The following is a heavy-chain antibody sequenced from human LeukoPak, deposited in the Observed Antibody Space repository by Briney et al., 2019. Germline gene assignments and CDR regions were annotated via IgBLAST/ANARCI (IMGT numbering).Heavy chain of an antibody. J-gene: IGHJ4*02. V-gene: IGHV1-8*03. CDR2: MNPNSGNT. Sequence: ASVKVSCKSYGYTFTSYFMHWVRQATGQGLEWMGWMNPNSGNTGYAQKFQGRVTITRNTSISTAYMELSSLRSEDTAVYYCASGYYYGSGSWDYWGQGTLVTVSS. CDR1: GYTFTSYF. D-gene: IGHD3-10*01. CDR3: ASGYYYGSGSWDY.